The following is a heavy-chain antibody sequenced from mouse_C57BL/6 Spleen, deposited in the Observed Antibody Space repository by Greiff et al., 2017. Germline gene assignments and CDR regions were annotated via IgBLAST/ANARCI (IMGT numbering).Heavy chain of an antibody. J-gene: IGHJ4*01. CDR2: INPSSGYT. V-gene: IGHV1-7*01. Sequence: QVQLQQSGADLAKPGASVKLSCKASGFTFTSYWMHWVKQRPGQGLEWIGYINPSSGYTKYNQKFKDKATLTADKSYSTAYMQVGSLTYEDAAVYYCARGDAMDYWGQGTSVTVSS. CDR1: GFTFTSYW. CDR3: ARGDAMDY.